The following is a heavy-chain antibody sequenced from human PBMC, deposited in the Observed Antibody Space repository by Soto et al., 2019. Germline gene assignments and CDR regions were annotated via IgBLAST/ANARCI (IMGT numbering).Heavy chain of an antibody. J-gene: IGHJ6*02. CDR1: GFTFSSYA. CDR3: AKVAGLGAYYYYGMDV. V-gene: IGHV3-23*01. Sequence: GGSLRLSCAASGFTFSSYAMSWVRQAPGKGLEWVSAISGSGGSTYYADSVKGRFTISRDNSKNTLYLQMNSLRAEDTAVYYCAKVAGLGAYYYYGMDVWGQGTTVTVSS. CDR2: ISGSGGST. D-gene: IGHD3-10*01.